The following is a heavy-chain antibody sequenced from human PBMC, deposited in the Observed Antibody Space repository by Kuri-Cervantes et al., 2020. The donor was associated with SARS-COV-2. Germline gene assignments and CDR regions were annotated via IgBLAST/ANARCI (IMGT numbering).Heavy chain of an antibody. CDR1: GFTFSTYS. D-gene: IGHD5-12*01. CDR2: ISSSSSQR. J-gene: IGHJ4*02. Sequence: LSLTCAASGFTFSTYSMTWVRQAPGKGLEWVSSISSSSSQRYYVDSVKGRFTISRDNAKNSLYLQMNSLRAEDTAVYYCARGISYSGYDLDYWGQGTLVTVSS. V-gene: IGHV3-21*01. CDR3: ARGISYSGYDLDY.